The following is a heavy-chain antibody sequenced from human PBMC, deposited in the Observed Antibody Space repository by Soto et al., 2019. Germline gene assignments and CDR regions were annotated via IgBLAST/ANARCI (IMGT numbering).Heavy chain of an antibody. D-gene: IGHD1-7*01. V-gene: IGHV3-7*03. CDR2: INEDGSKT. Sequence: EVQLVESGGGLVQPGGSLRLSCAASGFTFNNYWMNWVREAAGKGLKGLASINEDGSKTNYVDSVKGRFTLSRDNAKNSQYPQMNSLTAEDTAVYYCARGTPTPGLDYGGQGTLVTVSS. J-gene: IGHJ4*02. CDR1: GFTFNNYW. CDR3: ARGTPTPGLDY.